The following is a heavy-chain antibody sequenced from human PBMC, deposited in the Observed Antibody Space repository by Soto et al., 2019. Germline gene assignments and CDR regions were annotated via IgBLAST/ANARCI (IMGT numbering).Heavy chain of an antibody. CDR1: GDTFTDYY. CDR3: ARGGHVVVVTAALDY. CDR2: VNPSGGHT. J-gene: IGHJ4*02. Sequence: QVQLVQSGAEVKKPGASVKVSCKASGDTFTDYYIHWVRQAPGQGLEWMGTVNPSGGHTTYAQHFLGRMTMTRDKSTRTLYMELTSRTSEDTAIYYCARGGHVVVVTAALDYWGQGTLVTVSS. D-gene: IGHD2-21*02. V-gene: IGHV1-46*01.